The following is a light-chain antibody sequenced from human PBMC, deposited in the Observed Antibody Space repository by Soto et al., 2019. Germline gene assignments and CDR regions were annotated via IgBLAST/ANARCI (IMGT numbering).Light chain of an antibody. CDR2: EVS. V-gene: IGLV2-14*01. CDR3: TSYLYSSGHFG. J-gene: IGLJ1*01. CDR1: SSDFTTYHY. Sequence: QSALTQPASVSGSPGQSITISCTGSSSDFTTYHYVSWYRQHPGKAPKLMIYEVSHRPSGVSNSFSGSKSGNTASLPITGLQAEAEADYYCTSYLYSSGHFGFGTGTKLTV.